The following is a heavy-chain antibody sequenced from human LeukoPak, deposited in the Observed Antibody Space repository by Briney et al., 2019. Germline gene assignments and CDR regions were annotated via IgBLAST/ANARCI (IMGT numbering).Heavy chain of an antibody. D-gene: IGHD1-1*01. CDR3: ARGRRVTGTSEGWYFDL. CDR2: IYDSGNT. CDR1: ASSVGSGYN. V-gene: IGHV4-38-2*02. Sequence: SQTLSPTCPVSASSVGSGYNWAWIRQPPGKGLEYIGSIYDSGNTYYNPSLKSQVTISVDTSKNQFSLKLSSVTAADTAVYYCARGRRVTGTSEGWYFDLWGRGTLVTVSS. J-gene: IGHJ2*01.